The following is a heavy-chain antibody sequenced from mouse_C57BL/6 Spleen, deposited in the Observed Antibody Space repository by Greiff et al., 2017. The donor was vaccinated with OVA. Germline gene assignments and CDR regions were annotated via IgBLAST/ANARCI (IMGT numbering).Heavy chain of an antibody. D-gene: IGHD1-1*01. CDR3: ARSRLYYYGSSYAFAY. CDR1: GYTFTDYN. Sequence: EVQLQQSGPELVKPGASVKIPCKASGYTFTDYNMDWVKQSHGKSLEWIGDINPNNGGTIYNQKFKGKATLTVDKSSSTAYMELRSLTSEDTAVYYCARSRLYYYGSSYAFAYWGQGTLVTVSA. CDR2: INPNNGGT. J-gene: IGHJ3*01. V-gene: IGHV1-18*01.